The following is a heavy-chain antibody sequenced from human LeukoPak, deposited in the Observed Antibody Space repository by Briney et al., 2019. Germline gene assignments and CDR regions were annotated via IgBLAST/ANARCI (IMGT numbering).Heavy chain of an antibody. Sequence: SETLSLTCAVYGESFSGYYWSWIRQPAGKGLEWIGRIFTGGTTNYNPSLKSRVTMSLDTSENQLSLKLSSVTAADTAVYYCARDLGGYSSGSYFYYMDIWGKGTTVTVSS. V-gene: IGHV4-4*07. D-gene: IGHD5-18*01. CDR2: IFTGGTT. CDR1: GESFSGYY. J-gene: IGHJ6*03. CDR3: ARDLGGYSSGSYFYYMDI.